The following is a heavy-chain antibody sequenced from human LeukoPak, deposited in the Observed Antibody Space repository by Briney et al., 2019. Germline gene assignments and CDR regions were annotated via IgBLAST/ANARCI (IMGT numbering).Heavy chain of an antibody. CDR2: ISGSGGTT. Sequence: GGSLRLSCAASGFTFSTYAMHWVRQAPGKGLEWVSVISGSGGTTHYADSVKGRFTISRDNSKNTLYLQMNGLTADDTAVYYCAKATVEAAPRGWFESWGQGTLVTVSS. V-gene: IGHV3-23*01. J-gene: IGHJ5*01. CDR3: AKATVEAAPRGWFES. D-gene: IGHD2-15*01. CDR1: GFTFSTYA.